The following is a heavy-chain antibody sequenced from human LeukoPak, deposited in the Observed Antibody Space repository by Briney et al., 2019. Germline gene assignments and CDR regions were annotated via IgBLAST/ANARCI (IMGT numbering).Heavy chain of an antibody. CDR2: INHSGST. J-gene: IGHJ4*02. Sequence: PSETLSLTCAAYGGSFSAYYWGWIRQPPRKGLEWIGEINHSGSTNYNPSLKSRVSISVDMSKNQFSLKLSSVTAADTAVYYCARLPPQYVFFDFWGQGTLVTVSS. D-gene: IGHD4-11*01. CDR1: GGSFSAYY. V-gene: IGHV4-34*01. CDR3: ARLPPQYVFFDF.